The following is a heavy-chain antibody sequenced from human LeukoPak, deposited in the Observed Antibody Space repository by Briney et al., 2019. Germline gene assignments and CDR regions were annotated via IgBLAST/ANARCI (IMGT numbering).Heavy chain of an antibody. V-gene: IGHV1-2*02. CDR3: ARDSNYDSSGYYYFFAY. CDR1: GYTFTGYY. D-gene: IGHD3-22*01. J-gene: IGHJ4*02. Sequence: ASVKVSCKASGYTFTGYYMHWVRQAPGHGLEWMGWINPNSGGTNYAQKFQGRVTMTRDTSISTAYMELSRLRSDDTAVYYCARDSNYDSSGYYYFFAYWGQGTLVTVSS. CDR2: INPNSGGT.